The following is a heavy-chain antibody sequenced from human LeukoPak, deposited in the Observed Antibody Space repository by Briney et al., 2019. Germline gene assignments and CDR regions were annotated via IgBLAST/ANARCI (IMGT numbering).Heavy chain of an antibody. CDR3: AKSIRAFDY. CDR2: IRYDGSNK. CDR1: GFTFSSYG. J-gene: IGHJ4*02. V-gene: IGHV3-30*02. Sequence: GASLRLSCAASGFTFSSYGTHWVRQAPGKWLEWVAFIRYDGSNKYCADSVKGRFTISRDNSKNTLYLQMNSLRAEDTAVYYCAKSIRAFDYWGQGTLVTVSS. D-gene: IGHD3-10*01.